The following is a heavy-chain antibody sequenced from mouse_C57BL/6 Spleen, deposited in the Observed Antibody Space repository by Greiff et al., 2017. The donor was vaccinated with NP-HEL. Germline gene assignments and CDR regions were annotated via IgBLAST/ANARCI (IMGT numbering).Heavy chain of an antibody. Sequence: VQLQQSGAELVRPGSSVKLSCKASGYTFTSYWMDWVKQRPGQGLEWIGAIDPETGGTAYNQKFKGKAILTADKSSSTAYMELRSLTSEDSAVYYCTRLHYGSSYGYWGQGTTLTVSS. CDR3: TRLHYGSSYGY. CDR1: GYTFTSYW. D-gene: IGHD1-1*01. CDR2: IDPETGGT. J-gene: IGHJ2*01. V-gene: IGHV1-15*01.